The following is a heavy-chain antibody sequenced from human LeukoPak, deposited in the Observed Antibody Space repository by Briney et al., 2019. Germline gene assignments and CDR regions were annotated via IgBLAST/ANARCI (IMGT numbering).Heavy chain of an antibody. CDR2: ISAYNGNT. D-gene: IGHD2-15*01. V-gene: IGHV1-18*04. CDR3: AKTKEDIVVVVAATGPDAFDI. CDR1: GYTFTSYY. J-gene: IGHJ3*02. Sequence: ASVKVSCKASGYTFTSYYMHWVRQAPGQGLEWMGWISAYNGNTNYAQKLQGRVTMTTDTSTSTAYMELRSLRSDDTAVYYCAKTKEDIVVVVAATGPDAFDIWGQGTMVTVSS.